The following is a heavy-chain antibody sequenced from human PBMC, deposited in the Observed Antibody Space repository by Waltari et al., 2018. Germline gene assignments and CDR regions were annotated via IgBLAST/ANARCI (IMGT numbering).Heavy chain of an antibody. J-gene: IGHJ4*02. CDR2: INAGNGNT. CDR1: GYTFTGYY. Sequence: QVQLVQSGAEVKKPGASVKVSCKASGYTFTGYYMHWVRQAPGQGLEWMGSINAGNGNTRYSQGFQGRVTITRDTPATTAYMELSSLRSDDVAIYFCAREGDNSHLFDFWGQGTLLTVSS. CDR3: AREGDNSHLFDF. D-gene: IGHD2-15*01. V-gene: IGHV1-3*03.